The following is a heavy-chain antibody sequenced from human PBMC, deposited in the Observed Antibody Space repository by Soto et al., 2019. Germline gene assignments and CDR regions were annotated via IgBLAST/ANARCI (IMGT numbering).Heavy chain of an antibody. V-gene: IGHV5-10-1*01. Sequence: GESLKISCQTSGYTFSSNWITWVRQMPGKGLEWMGRIDPSDSQTYYSPSFRGHVTISAAKSITTVFLQWSSLRASDTAMYYCARQIYDSDSGPNFQYYFDSWGQGTLVTVSS. D-gene: IGHD3-22*01. CDR3: ARQIYDSDSGPNFQYYFDS. CDR2: IDPSDSQT. J-gene: IGHJ4*02. CDR1: GYTFSSNW.